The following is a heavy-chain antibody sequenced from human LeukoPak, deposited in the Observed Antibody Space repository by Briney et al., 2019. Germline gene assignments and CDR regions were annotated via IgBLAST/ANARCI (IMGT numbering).Heavy chain of an antibody. CDR1: GGTFSSYA. V-gene: IGHV1-69*13. CDR2: IIPIFGTA. Sequence: SVKVSCKASGGTFSSYAISWVRQAPGQGLEWMGGIIPIFGTANYAQKFQGRVTITADESTSTAYMELSSLRPEDTAVYYCASSLGGYNPRDYYYYMDVWGKGTTVTVSS. CDR3: ASSLGGYNPRDYYYYMDV. D-gene: IGHD5-24*01. J-gene: IGHJ6*03.